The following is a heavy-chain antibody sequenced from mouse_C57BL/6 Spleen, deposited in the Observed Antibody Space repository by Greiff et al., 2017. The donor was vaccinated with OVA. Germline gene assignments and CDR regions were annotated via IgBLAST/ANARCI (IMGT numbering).Heavy chain of an antibody. CDR2: ISDGGSYT. CDR3: ARDQIYWYFDV. V-gene: IGHV5-4*01. Sequence: EVQGVESGGGLVKPGGSLKLSCAASGFTFSSYAMSWVRQTPEKRLAWVATISDGGSYTYYPDNVKGRFTISRDNAKNNLYLQMSHLKSEDTAMYYCARDQIYWYFDVWGTGTTVTVSS. CDR1: GFTFSSYA. J-gene: IGHJ1*03.